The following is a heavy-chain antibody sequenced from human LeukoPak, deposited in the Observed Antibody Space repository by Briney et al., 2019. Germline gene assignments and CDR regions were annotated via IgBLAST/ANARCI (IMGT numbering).Heavy chain of an antibody. CDR1: GDSINSLDL. J-gene: IGHJ4*02. Sequence: SGTLSLTCTVSGDSINSLDLWSWVRQPPGKGLEWIGEMYLSGTTHSNPSVKSRVTISIDKSKNQFLLNLSSVTAADTAVYYCAGLVGRYSSGLYYYYFDYWGQGTLVTVSS. CDR2: MYLSGTT. CDR3: AGLVGRYSSGLYYYYFDY. D-gene: IGHD3-22*01. V-gene: IGHV4-4*02.